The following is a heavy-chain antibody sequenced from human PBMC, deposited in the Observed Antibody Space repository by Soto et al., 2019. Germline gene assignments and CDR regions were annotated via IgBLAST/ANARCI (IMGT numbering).Heavy chain of an antibody. V-gene: IGHV4-61*01. Sequence: QVQLQESGPGLVKPSETLSLICTVSGGSVSSGSYYWSWIRQPPGKGLEWMGYIYYTGSINYNPSLKSRVTISVDSSKNQVSLKLSSVTAADTAIYYCAGAPDCYNYDDAFDIWGQGTMVTVS. CDR2: IYYTGSI. D-gene: IGHD5-12*01. CDR1: GGSVSSGSYY. J-gene: IGHJ3*02. CDR3: AGAPDCYNYDDAFDI.